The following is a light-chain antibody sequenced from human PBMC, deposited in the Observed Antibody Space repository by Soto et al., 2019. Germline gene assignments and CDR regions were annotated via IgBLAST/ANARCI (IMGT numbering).Light chain of an antibody. J-gene: IGKJ5*01. CDR3: QQRRNWPPRIT. Sequence: EIVLTQSPGTLSLSPGERAALSGRTSQSIYNNYLAWYQQKPGQAPRLLIYGASNRATGIPARFSGSGSGTDFTLTISSLEPEDFAVYYCQQRRNWPPRITFGQGTRLEIK. V-gene: IGKV3-11*01. CDR2: GAS. CDR1: QSIYNNY.